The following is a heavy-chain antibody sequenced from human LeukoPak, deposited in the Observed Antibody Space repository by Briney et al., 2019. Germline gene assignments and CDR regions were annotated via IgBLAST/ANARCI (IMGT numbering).Heavy chain of an antibody. D-gene: IGHD2-15*01. CDR2: ISAYNGNT. V-gene: IGHV1-18*01. CDR1: GYTFTNYG. J-gene: IGHJ5*02. Sequence: EASVKVSCKASGYTFTNYGISRVRQAPGQGLEWMGWISAYNGNTNYAQNLQGRVTMTTDTSTSTAYMELRSLRSDDTAVYYCARGYCSGGSCYRGNFFDPWGQGTLVTVSS. CDR3: ARGYCSGGSCYRGNFFDP.